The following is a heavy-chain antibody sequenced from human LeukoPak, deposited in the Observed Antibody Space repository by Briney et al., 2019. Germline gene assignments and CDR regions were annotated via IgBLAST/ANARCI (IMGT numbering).Heavy chain of an antibody. D-gene: IGHD3-22*01. CDR2: ISGSGGST. Sequence: GGSLRLSCAASGFTFSSYGMSWVRQAPGKGLEWVSAISGSGGSTYYADSVKGRFTISRDNSKNTLYLQMNSLRAEDTAVYYCAKDRDSSGYYYSQPLDYWGQGTLVTVSS. CDR3: AKDRDSSGYYYSQPLDY. J-gene: IGHJ4*02. V-gene: IGHV3-23*01. CDR1: GFTFSSYG.